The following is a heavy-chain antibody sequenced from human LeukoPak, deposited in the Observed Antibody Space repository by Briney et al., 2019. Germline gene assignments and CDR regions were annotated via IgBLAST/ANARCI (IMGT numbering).Heavy chain of an antibody. CDR1: GYSFTSYW. CDR2: IYPGDSDT. J-gene: IGHJ4*02. Sequence: KPGESLKISCKGSGYSFTSYWIGWVRQMPGKGLEWMGIIYPGDSDTGYSPSFQGQVIISADKYISTAYLQWSSPQASDTAMYYCARQDSRGYFEWGQGTLVTVSS. V-gene: IGHV5-51*01. D-gene: IGHD3-22*01. CDR3: ARQDSRGYFE.